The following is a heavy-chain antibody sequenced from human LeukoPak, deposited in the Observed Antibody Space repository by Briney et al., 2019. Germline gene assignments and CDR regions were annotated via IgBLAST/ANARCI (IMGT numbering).Heavy chain of an antibody. CDR3: ARSMRDSDYGERYYYYGMDV. V-gene: IGHV4-34*01. J-gene: IGHJ6*02. CDR2: INHSGST. D-gene: IGHD4-17*01. CDR1: GGSFSGYY. Sequence: SETLSLTCAVYGGSFSGYYWSWIRQPPGKGLEWIGEINHSGSTNYNPSLKSRVTISVDTSKNQFSLKLSSVTAADTAVYYCARSMRDSDYGERYYYYGMDVWGQGTTVTVSS.